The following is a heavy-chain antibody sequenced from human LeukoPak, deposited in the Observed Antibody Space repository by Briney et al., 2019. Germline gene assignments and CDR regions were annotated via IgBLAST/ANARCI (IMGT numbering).Heavy chain of an antibody. Sequence: GGSLRLSCAASGFTFSSYEMNWVRQAPGKGLEWVSYISYSVNTIYYADSVKGRFAISRDNAKKSLYLQMNSLRADDTAVYYCARVADYYGSANFDYWGQGTLVTVSS. CDR2: ISYSVNTI. CDR1: GFTFSSYE. D-gene: IGHD3-10*01. V-gene: IGHV3-48*03. CDR3: ARVADYYGSANFDY. J-gene: IGHJ4*02.